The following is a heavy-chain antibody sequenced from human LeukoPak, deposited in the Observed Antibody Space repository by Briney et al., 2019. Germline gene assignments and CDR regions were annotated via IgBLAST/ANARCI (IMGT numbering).Heavy chain of an antibody. J-gene: IGHJ6*02. CDR3: ARDQYYYGSGSYYNAGMDV. Sequence: SVKVSCKASGGTFSSYAISWVRQAPGQGLEWMGGIIPIFGTANYAQKFQGRVTMTRDTSTSTVYMELSSLRSEDTAVYYCARDQYYYGSGSYYNAGMDVWGQGTTVTVSS. D-gene: IGHD3-10*01. CDR1: GGTFSSYA. CDR2: IIPIFGTA. V-gene: IGHV1-69*05.